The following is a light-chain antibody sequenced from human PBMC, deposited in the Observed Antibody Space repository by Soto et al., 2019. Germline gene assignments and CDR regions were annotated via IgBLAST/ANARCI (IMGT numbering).Light chain of an antibody. CDR2: DAS. CDR1: QSVNNY. V-gene: IGKV3-11*01. CDR3: QQRSNWPPFT. Sequence: EIVFTQSPATLSLSPGERATLSCRASQSVNNYLAWYQQKPGQPPRLLIYDASNRATGIPARFSGSGSGTDFSLTISGLEPEDFAVYYCQQRSNWPPFTFGQGTKVDIK. J-gene: IGKJ2*01.